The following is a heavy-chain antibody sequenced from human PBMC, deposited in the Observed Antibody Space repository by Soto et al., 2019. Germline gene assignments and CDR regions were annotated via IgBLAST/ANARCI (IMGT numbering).Heavy chain of an antibody. Sequence: SQTLSLTCAISGDSASSNSAAWNWIRQSPSRGLEWLGRTYYRSKWYNDYAVSVKSRIAINPDTSKNQFSLQLNSVTPEDTAVYYCARTSMVRGEDDAFNIWGQGTMVTVSS. CDR2: TYYRSKWYN. J-gene: IGHJ3*02. V-gene: IGHV6-1*01. D-gene: IGHD3-10*01. CDR1: GDSASSNSAA. CDR3: ARTSMVRGEDDAFNI.